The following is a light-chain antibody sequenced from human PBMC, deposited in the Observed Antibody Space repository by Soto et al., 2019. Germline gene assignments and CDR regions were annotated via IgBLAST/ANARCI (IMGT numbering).Light chain of an antibody. CDR3: QQYNNYSPLT. CDR2: KAS. Sequence: IQMTQSPSTLSASVGDRVTITCRASQSISSWLAWYQQKPGKAPNLLIYKASSLQSGVPSRFSGSGSGTEFTLTISSLQPDDFATYYCQQYNNYSPLTFGGGTKVDIK. V-gene: IGKV1-5*03. CDR1: QSISSW. J-gene: IGKJ4*01.